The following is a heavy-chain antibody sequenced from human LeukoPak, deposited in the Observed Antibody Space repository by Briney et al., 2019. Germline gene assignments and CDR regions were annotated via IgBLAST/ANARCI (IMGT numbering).Heavy chain of an antibody. CDR2: INPNSGGT. D-gene: IGHD6-6*01. CDR3: ARETAAPVNWFDP. CDR1: GYTFTGYC. J-gene: IGHJ5*02. Sequence: GASVKVSCKASGYTFTGYCMHWVRQAPGQGLEWMGRINPNSGGTNYARKFQGRVTMTRDTSISTAYMELSRLRSDDTAVYYCARETAAPVNWFDPWGQGTLVTVSS. V-gene: IGHV1-2*06.